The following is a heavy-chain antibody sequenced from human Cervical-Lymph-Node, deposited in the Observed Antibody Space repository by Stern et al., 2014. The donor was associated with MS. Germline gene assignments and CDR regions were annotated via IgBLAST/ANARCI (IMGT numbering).Heavy chain of an antibody. CDR2: IIPIFGTA. J-gene: IGHJ4*02. D-gene: IGHD3-16*01. V-gene: IGHV1-69*01. Sequence: QVQLGQSGAEVKKPGSSVKVSCKASGGTFSSYAISWVRQAPGPGLEWMGGIIPIFGTANYAQKCRGRVTITADESTSTAYMELSSLRSEDTAVYYCARAAMITFGGVSTSEDYWGQGTLVTVSS. CDR3: ARAAMITFGGVSTSEDY. CDR1: GGTFSSYA.